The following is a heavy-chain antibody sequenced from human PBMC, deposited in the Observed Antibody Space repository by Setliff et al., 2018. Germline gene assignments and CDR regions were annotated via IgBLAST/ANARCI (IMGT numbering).Heavy chain of an antibody. J-gene: IGHJ3*02. Sequence: GASVKVSCKASGYTFTSHYMHWVRQAPGLGLEWMGTINPSSGRTSYAQKFQGRVTMTRDTSTGTVYMDMRSLRSEDTAVYYCARDVFPYHYEGAFDIWGQGTMVTVSS. CDR1: GYTFTSHY. CDR3: ARDVFPYHYEGAFDI. CDR2: INPSSGRT. D-gene: IGHD3-22*01. V-gene: IGHV1-46*01.